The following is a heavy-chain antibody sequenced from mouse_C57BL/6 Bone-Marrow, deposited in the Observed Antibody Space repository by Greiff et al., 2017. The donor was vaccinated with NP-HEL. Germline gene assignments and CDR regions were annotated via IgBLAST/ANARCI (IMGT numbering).Heavy chain of an antibody. CDR3: ARELHYGSSYDYAMDY. CDR2: IDPNSGGT. J-gene: IGHJ4*01. D-gene: IGHD1-1*01. V-gene: IGHV1-72*01. CDR1: GYTFTSYW. Sequence: QVQLQQPGAELVKPGASVKLSCKASGYTFTSYWMHWVKQRPGRGLEWIGRIDPNSGGTKYNEKFKSKAPLTVDKPSSTAYMQLSSLTSEDSAVYYFARELHYGSSYDYAMDYWGQGTSVTVSS.